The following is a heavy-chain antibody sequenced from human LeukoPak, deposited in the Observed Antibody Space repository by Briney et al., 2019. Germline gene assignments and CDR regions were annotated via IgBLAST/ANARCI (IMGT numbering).Heavy chain of an antibody. CDR2: IYSGGST. Sequence: GGSLRLSCAASGFTVSSNYMSWVRQAPGKGLEWVSVIYSGGSTYYADSMKGRFTISRDNSKNTLYLQMNSLRAEDTAVYYCATDPRRRRYCSGGSCPYYFDYWGQGTLVTVSS. D-gene: IGHD2-15*01. CDR1: GFTVSSNY. J-gene: IGHJ4*02. CDR3: ATDPRRRRYCSGGSCPYYFDY. V-gene: IGHV3-53*01.